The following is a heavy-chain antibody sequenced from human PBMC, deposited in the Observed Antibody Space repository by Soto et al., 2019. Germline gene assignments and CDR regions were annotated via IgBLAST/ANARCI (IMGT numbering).Heavy chain of an antibody. CDR3: ARCEDQGGGLRYFDWPHHPLAY. CDR1: GGTFSSYA. V-gene: IGHV1-69*01. J-gene: IGHJ4*02. CDR2: IIPIFGTA. D-gene: IGHD3-9*01. Sequence: GASVKVSCKASGGTFSSYAISWVRQAPGQGLEWMGGIIPIFGTANYAQKFQGRVTITADESTSTAYMELSSLRSEDTAVYYCARCEDQGGGLRYFDWPHHPLAYWGQGPLVTVSS.